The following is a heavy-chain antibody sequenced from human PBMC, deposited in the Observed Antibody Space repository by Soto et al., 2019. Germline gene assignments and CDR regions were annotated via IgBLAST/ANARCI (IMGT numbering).Heavy chain of an antibody. CDR2: ISYDGSNK. CDR1: GFTFSSYA. J-gene: IGHJ4*02. CDR3: AKDRLGGNFDY. Sequence: GGSLRLSCAASGFTFSSYAMHWVRQAPGKGLEWVAVISYDGSNKYYADSVKGRFTISRDNSKNTLYLQMNSLRVEDTAVYYCAKDRLGGNFDYWGQGTQVTVSS. V-gene: IGHV3-30-3*01.